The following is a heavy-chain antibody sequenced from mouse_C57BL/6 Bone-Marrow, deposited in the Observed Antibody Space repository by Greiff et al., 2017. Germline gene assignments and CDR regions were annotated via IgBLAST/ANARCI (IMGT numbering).Heavy chain of an antibody. D-gene: IGHD2-1*01. CDR2: IFPGSGST. Sequence: VQLQQSGPELVKPGASVKISCKASGYTFTDYYINWVKQRPGQGLEWIGWIFPGSGSTSYNEKFKGKATLTVDKSSSTAYMLLSSLTSEDSSVYFCARKIYDDNRSAMDYWGQGTSVTVSS. CDR1: GYTFTDYY. CDR3: ARKIYDDNRSAMDY. J-gene: IGHJ4*01. V-gene: IGHV1-75*01.